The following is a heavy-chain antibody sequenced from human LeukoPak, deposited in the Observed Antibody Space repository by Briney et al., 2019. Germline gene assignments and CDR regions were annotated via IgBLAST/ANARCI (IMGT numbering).Heavy chain of an antibody. CDR3: ARGVLGPYYFDL. Sequence: SETLSLTCAVSGGTFRGYYWSWIRQPPGKGLEWIGEIHYAGATNYKPSLKSRVTISGDPSKNQVSLRVYSVTAADTAVYYWARGVLGPYYFDLWGRGTLVTASS. CDR2: IHYAGAT. CDR1: GGTFRGYY. J-gene: IGHJ2*01. D-gene: IGHD7-27*01. V-gene: IGHV4-34*01.